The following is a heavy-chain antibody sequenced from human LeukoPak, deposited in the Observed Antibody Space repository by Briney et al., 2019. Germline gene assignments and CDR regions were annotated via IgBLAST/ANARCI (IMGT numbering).Heavy chain of an antibody. J-gene: IGHJ6*02. CDR3: ATVVRGANPLNLRLDYYGMDV. V-gene: IGHV3-7*01. CDR2: IKQNGNEK. Sequence: PGGSLRLSCAASGFTFSSYWMSWVRQAPGKGLEWVANIKQNGNEKYYVDSVKGRFTISRDNAKNSLYLQMNSLRAEDTAVYYCATVVRGANPLNLRLDYYGMDVWGQGTTVTVSS. D-gene: IGHD3-10*01. CDR1: GFTFSSYW.